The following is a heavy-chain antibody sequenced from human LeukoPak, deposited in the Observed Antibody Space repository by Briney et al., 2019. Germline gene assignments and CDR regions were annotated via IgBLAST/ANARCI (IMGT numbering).Heavy chain of an antibody. CDR1: GFSFRSFW. J-gene: IGHJ4*02. V-gene: IGHV3-7*05. Sequence: GGSLRLSCAASGFSFRSFWMSWVRQAPGKGLEWVANINQDGSEKYYVDSVKGRFTISRDNAKNSLYLQMNSLRAEDTAVYYCARDLVPPGIFWDYWGQGTLVTVSS. D-gene: IGHD2-2*01. CDR2: INQDGSEK. CDR3: ARDLVPPGIFWDY.